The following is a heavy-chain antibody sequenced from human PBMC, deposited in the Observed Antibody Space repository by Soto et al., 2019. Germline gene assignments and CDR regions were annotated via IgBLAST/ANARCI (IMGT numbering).Heavy chain of an antibody. J-gene: IGHJ5*02. V-gene: IGHV4-4*07. D-gene: IGHD3-3*02. CDR1: GGSINTYY. CDR3: ARDFNSIFDDFADMRWNFDP. Sequence: SETLSLTXTVTGGSINTYYWSWIRQSAGKGLEWIGRVYTTGSTNYNPSLKSRVTISVDTSRNQFSLSLRSVTAADTAVYYCARDFNSIFDDFADMRWNFDPWVQGTLVTVSS. CDR2: VYTTGST.